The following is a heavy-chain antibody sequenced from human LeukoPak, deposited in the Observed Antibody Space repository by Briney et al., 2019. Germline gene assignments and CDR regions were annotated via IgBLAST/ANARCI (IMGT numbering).Heavy chain of an antibody. V-gene: IGHV3-30*18. J-gene: IGHJ5*02. CDR3: AKDRTMVRGVGIGWFDP. CDR1: GFTFSSYG. CDR2: ISYDGSNK. D-gene: IGHD3-10*01. Sequence: GRSLRLSCAASGFTFSSYGMHRVRQAPGKGLEWVAVISYDGSNKYYADSVKGRFTISRDNSKDTLYLQMNSLRAEDTAVYYCAKDRTMVRGVGIGWFDPWGQGILVTVSS.